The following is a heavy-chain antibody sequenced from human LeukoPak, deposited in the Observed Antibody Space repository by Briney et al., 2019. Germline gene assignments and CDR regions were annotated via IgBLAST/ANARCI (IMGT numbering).Heavy chain of an antibody. CDR2: IKQDGSEK. Sequence: GGSLRLSCAASGFTFSSYWMSWVRQAPGKGLEWVANIKQDGSEKYYVDSVKGRFTISRDNAKNSLYLQMNSLRAEDTAVYYCAKPTDSSGYPLDFDYWGQGTLVTVSS. CDR3: AKPTDSSGYPLDFDY. CDR1: GFTFSSYW. V-gene: IGHV3-7*03. D-gene: IGHD6-19*01. J-gene: IGHJ4*02.